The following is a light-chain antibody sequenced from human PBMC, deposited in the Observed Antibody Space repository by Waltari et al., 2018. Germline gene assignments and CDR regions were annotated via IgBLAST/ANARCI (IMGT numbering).Light chain of an antibody. CDR3: QQYDMWPPGMCS. CDR2: GAS. V-gene: IGKV3-15*01. J-gene: IGKJ2*04. Sequence: EIVMTQSPASLSVSPGERATLSCRASKSVRSKVTWYQQKPGQAPRLLMYGASTRATGIPARFSGSGSGTDFTLTISSLLSEDFAVYYCQQYDMWPPGMCSFGQGTKLEIK. CDR1: KSVRSK.